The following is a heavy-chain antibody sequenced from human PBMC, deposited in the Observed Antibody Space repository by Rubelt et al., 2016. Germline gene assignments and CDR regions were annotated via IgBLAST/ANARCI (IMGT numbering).Heavy chain of an antibody. CDR3: ARNWGFDY. CDR2: INHSGST. Sequence: QVQLQQWGAGLLKPSETLSLTCAVYGGSFSGYYWSWIRQPPGKGLEWIGEINHSGSTNYNPSRKSRVTISVETSKNQFSLKLSSVTAEDTAVYYCARNWGFDYWGQGTLVTVSS. D-gene: IGHD7-27*01. CDR1: GGSFSGYY. J-gene: IGHJ4*02. V-gene: IGHV4-34*01.